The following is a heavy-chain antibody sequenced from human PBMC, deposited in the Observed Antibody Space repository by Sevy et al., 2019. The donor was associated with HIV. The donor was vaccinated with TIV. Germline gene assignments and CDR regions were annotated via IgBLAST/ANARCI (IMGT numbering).Heavy chain of an antibody. CDR3: ARDCSSASCLWGLDV. D-gene: IGHD2-2*01. CDR1: GFSFSNYW. V-gene: IGHV3-7*03. CDR2: IKRDGSER. Sequence: GGCLRLSCAASGFSFSNYWMSWVRKAPGKGLEWVANIKRDGSERYYLASVKGRFTISRDNAKTSLYLQMHSLRAEDPAVYYCARDCSSASCLWGLDVWGQGTTVTVSS. J-gene: IGHJ6*02.